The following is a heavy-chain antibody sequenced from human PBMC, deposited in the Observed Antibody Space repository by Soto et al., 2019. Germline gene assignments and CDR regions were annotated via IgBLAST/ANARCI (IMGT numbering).Heavy chain of an antibody. CDR2: IHYSGSS. Sequence: SETLSLTCAVSDGSINSYFWSWIRQPPGKGLEWIGYIHYSGSSNYNPSLKSRVTMSVDSSKNQFSLELSSLTAADTAVYYCARVNQLAPKRNAFDIWGQGTKVTVSS. V-gene: IGHV4-59*01. D-gene: IGHD1-1*01. CDR3: ARVNQLAPKRNAFDI. J-gene: IGHJ3*02. CDR1: DGSINSYF.